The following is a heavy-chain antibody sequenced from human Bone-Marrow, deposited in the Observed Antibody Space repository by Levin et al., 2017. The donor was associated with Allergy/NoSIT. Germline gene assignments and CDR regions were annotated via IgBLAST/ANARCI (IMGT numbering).Heavy chain of an antibody. CDR3: ARTHTAGLDWYFDL. Sequence: KPSETLSLTCTVSGDSLSSSSSYWGWIRQPPGKGLEWIGSIFYSGATYYNPSLKSRVTISVDTSKNQISLQLNSVTATDKAVYYCARTHTAGLDWYFDLWGRGTLVTVSS. CDR1: GDSLSSSSSY. V-gene: IGHV4-39*01. D-gene: IGHD2-2*02. J-gene: IGHJ2*01. CDR2: IFYSGAT.